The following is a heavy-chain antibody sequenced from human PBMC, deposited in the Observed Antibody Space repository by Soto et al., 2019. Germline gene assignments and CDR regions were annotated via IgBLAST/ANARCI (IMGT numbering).Heavy chain of an antibody. V-gene: IGHV1-3*01. D-gene: IGHD3-10*01. CDR1: GYTFTSYA. J-gene: IGHJ6*03. Sequence: ASVKVSCKASGYTFTSYAMHWVRQAPGQRLEWMGWINAGNGNTKYSQKFQGRVTITRDTSASTAYMELSSLRSEDTAVYYCAREYAGEYYYYMDVWGKGTTVTVS. CDR2: INAGNGNT. CDR3: AREYAGEYYYYMDV.